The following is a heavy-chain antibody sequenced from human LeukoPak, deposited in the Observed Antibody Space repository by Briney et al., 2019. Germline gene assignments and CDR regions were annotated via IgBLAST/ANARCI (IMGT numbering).Heavy chain of an antibody. Sequence: GGSLRLSCAASGFTFSSYGMHWVRQAPGKGLERVAYIRYDGSNKYYADSVKGRFTISRDNSKNTLYLQMNSLRAEDTAVYYCAKEIVVVPAAIWVGFDYWGQGTLVSVSS. V-gene: IGHV3-30*02. CDR3: AKEIVVVPAAIWVGFDY. CDR2: IRYDGSNK. J-gene: IGHJ4*02. D-gene: IGHD2-2*02. CDR1: GFTFSSYG.